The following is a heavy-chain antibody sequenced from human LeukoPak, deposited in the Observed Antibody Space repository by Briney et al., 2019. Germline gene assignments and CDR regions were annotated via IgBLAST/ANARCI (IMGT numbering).Heavy chain of an antibody. CDR3: ARRVAAAGSTGLRYIDV. CDR1: GFTFSSYA. J-gene: IGHJ6*03. CDR2: ISYDGSNK. Sequence: GGSLRLSCAASGFTFSSYAMHWVRQAPGKGLEWVAVISYDGSNKYYADSVKGRFTISRDNAKNSLHLQMNSLRAEDTAVYYCARRVAAAGSTGLRYIDVWGKGTTVTVSS. V-gene: IGHV3-30-3*01. D-gene: IGHD6-13*01.